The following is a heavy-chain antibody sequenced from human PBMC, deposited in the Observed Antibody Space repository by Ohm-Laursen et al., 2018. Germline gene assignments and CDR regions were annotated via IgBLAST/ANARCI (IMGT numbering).Heavy chain of an antibody. V-gene: IGHV4-4*07. J-gene: IGHJ4*02. CDR3: ARMDNWNYDY. CDR1: GGSISNYY. D-gene: IGHD1-7*01. Sequence: GTLSLTCTVSGGSISNYYWSWIRQPAGKGLEWIGRIYTSGSPNYNPSLKSRVTMSVDTSKNQFSLKLRSVTAADTAVYYCARMDNWNYDYWGQGTLVTVSS. CDR2: IYTSGSP.